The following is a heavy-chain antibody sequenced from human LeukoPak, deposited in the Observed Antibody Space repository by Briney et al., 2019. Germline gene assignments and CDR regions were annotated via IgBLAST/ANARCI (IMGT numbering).Heavy chain of an antibody. V-gene: IGHV3-74*01. J-gene: IGHJ2*01. CDR3: ARGRDWYLDL. Sequence: GGSLRLSCAASGFTFSSYWMHRVRQAPGKGLVWVSRIKSDGSDTTYADSVKGRFTLSRDNTKNTLYLQMNSLRAEDTAVYYCARGRDWYLDLWGRGTQVTVSS. CDR2: IKSDGSDT. CDR1: GFTFSSYW.